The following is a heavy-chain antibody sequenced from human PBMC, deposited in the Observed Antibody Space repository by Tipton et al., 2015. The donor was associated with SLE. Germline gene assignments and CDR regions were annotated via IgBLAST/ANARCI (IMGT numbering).Heavy chain of an antibody. Sequence: TLSLTCIVSGGSISSGAYLWSWIRQHPGKGLEWIGYIYHSGRAFYNVSLRSRVTMSVDNSNNQFSLRLNSVTAADTAVYYYASGILTGNAAFDIWGPGTMVTVS. CDR1: GGSISSGAYL. J-gene: IGHJ3*02. D-gene: IGHD3-9*01. V-gene: IGHV4-31*09. CDR3: ASGILTGNAAFDI. CDR2: IYHSGRA.